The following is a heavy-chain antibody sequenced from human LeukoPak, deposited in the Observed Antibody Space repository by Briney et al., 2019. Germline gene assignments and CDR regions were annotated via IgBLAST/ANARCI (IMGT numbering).Heavy chain of an antibody. Sequence: ASVKVSCKASGYTFTSYGISWVRQAPGQGLEWMGWISAYNGNTNYAQKLQGRVTMTTDTSTSTAYMELRSLGSDDTAVYYCARDSPFVDTAMADDYWGQGTLVTVSS. V-gene: IGHV1-18*01. CDR2: ISAYNGNT. D-gene: IGHD5-18*01. CDR1: GYTFTSYG. CDR3: ARDSPFVDTAMADDY. J-gene: IGHJ4*02.